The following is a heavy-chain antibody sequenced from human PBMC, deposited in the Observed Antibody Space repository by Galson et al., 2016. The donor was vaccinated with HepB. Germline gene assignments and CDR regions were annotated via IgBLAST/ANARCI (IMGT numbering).Heavy chain of an antibody. CDR2: VSGRGGST. CDR1: GFTFNSYA. J-gene: IGHJ4*02. V-gene: IGHV3-23*01. CDR3: AKDRRGRFLEWLSFFDY. D-gene: IGHD3-3*01. Sequence: SLRLSCAASGFTFNSYAMSWVRQAPGKGLEWVSIVSGRGGSTYYADSVKGRFTISRDNSKNTLYLQMNSMRAEDTAVYSCAKDRRGRFLEWLSFFDYWGQGTLVTVSS.